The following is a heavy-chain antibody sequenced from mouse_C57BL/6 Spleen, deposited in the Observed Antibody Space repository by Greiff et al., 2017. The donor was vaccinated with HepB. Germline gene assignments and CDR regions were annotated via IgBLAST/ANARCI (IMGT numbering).Heavy chain of an antibody. Sequence: EVKLVESGGGLVQPGGSLKLSCAASGFTFSDYYMYWVRQTPEKRLEWVAYISNGGGSTYYPDTVKGRFTISRDNAKNTLYLQMSRLKSEDTAMYYCAMIYDGYPGYFDVWGTGTTVTVSS. CDR3: AMIYDGYPGYFDV. J-gene: IGHJ1*03. CDR2: ISNGGGST. CDR1: GFTFSDYY. V-gene: IGHV5-12*01. D-gene: IGHD2-3*01.